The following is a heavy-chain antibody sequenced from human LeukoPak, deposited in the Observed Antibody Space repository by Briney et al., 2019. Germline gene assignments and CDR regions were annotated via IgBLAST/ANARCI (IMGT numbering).Heavy chain of an antibody. J-gene: IGHJ6*02. Sequence: PSETLSLTCAVYGGSFSGYYSSWIRQPPGKGLEWIGEINHSGSTNYNPSLKSRVTISVDTSKNQFSLKLSSVTAADTAVYYCARWDSHSSSWWDVWGQGTTVTVSS. V-gene: IGHV4-34*01. D-gene: IGHD6-13*01. CDR3: ARWDSHSSSWWDV. CDR1: GGSFSGYY. CDR2: INHSGST.